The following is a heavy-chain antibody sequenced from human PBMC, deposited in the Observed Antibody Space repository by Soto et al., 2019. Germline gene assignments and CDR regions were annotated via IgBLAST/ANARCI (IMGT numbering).Heavy chain of an antibody. CDR1: GFTFRSYG. D-gene: IGHD4-4*01. J-gene: IGHJ4*02. CDR2: ISYDGSSK. CDR3: ASGRPQSFAY. Sequence: GGSLRLSCAASGFTFRSYGMHWVRQAPGKGLEWVAVISYDGSSKHYADSVKGRFTISRDNPKNTLYLQMNSLRAEDTAVYYCASGRPQSFAYWAQGTLVPVSS. V-gene: IGHV3-30*03.